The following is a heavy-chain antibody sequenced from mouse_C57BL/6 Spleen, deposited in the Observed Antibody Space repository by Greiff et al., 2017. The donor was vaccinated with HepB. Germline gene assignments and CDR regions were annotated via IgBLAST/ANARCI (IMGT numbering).Heavy chain of an antibody. CDR2: ISSGSSTI. CDR1: GFTFSDYG. CDR3: ARAWGYGSPYYFDY. J-gene: IGHJ2*01. D-gene: IGHD1-1*01. V-gene: IGHV5-17*01. Sequence: EVKLVESGGGLAKPGGSLKLSCAASGFTFSDYGMHWVRQAPEKGLEWVAYISSGSSTIYYADTVKGRFTISRDNAKNTLFLQMTSLRSEDTAMYYCARAWGYGSPYYFDYWGQGTTLTVSS.